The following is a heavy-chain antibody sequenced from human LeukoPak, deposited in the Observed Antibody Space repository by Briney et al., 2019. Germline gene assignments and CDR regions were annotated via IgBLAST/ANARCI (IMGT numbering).Heavy chain of an antibody. Sequence: GESLKISCKGFGDSFTSYWIGWVRQMPGKGLEWMGIIYPGDSDTRYSPSFQGQVTISADKSISTAYLQWSSLKASDTAMYYCARQQWLVPGWFDPWGQGTLVTVSS. V-gene: IGHV5-51*01. CDR2: IYPGDSDT. D-gene: IGHD6-19*01. CDR1: GDSFTSYW. CDR3: ARQQWLVPGWFDP. J-gene: IGHJ5*02.